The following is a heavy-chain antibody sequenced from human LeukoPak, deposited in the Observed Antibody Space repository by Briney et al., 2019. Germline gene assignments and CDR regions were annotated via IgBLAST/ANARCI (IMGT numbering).Heavy chain of an antibody. J-gene: IGHJ3*02. CDR3: ATIGELYSSSWYAFDI. CDR1: GYTFTSYG. V-gene: IGHV1-18*01. CDR2: ISAYNGNT. D-gene: IGHD6-13*01. Sequence: ASVKVSCKASGYTFTSYGISWVRQAPGQGLEWMGWISAYNGNTNYAQKLQGRVTMTTDTSTSTAYMELRSLRSDDTAVYYCATIGELYSSSWYAFDIWGHGTMVTVSS.